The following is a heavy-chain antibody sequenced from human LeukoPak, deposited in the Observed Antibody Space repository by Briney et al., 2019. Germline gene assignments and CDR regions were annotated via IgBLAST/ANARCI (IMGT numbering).Heavy chain of an antibody. CDR2: ISYDGSNK. D-gene: IGHD3-22*01. Sequence: PGGSLRLSCAASGFTFSSYAMHWVRQAPGKGLEWVAVISYDGSNKYYADSVKGRFTISRDNSKNTLYLQMNSLRAEDTAVYYCATHKGTYYYDSSGRIDYWGQGTLVTVSS. CDR3: ATHKGTYYYDSSGRIDY. CDR1: GFTFSSYA. J-gene: IGHJ4*02. V-gene: IGHV3-30-3*01.